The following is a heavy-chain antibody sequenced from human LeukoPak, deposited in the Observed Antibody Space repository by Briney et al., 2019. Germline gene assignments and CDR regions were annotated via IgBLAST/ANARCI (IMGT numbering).Heavy chain of an antibody. CDR3: ARETCSGGSCINDY. V-gene: IGHV4-59*11. Sequence: SETLSLTCTVSGGSINNHYWSWIRQPPGKGLEWIGYIYYSGSTNYNPSLKSRVTISVDTSKSQFSLKLSSVTAADTAVYYCARETCSGGSCINDYWGQGTLVTVSS. CDR2: IYYSGST. J-gene: IGHJ4*02. CDR1: GGSINNHY. D-gene: IGHD2-15*01.